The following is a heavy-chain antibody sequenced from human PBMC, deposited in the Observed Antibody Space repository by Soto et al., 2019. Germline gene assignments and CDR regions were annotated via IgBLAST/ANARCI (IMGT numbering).Heavy chain of an antibody. CDR1: GFTFRTYG. V-gene: IGHV3-33*01. Sequence: GGSLRLSCAASGFTFRTYGILWVRQAPGKGLEWVAVIWYDGSYKYYADSVMGRFTISRDNSKNTLYLQMNSLRAGDTAVYYCARAVGPFDYWGQGTLVTVSS. D-gene: IGHD1-26*01. CDR3: ARAVGPFDY. CDR2: IWYDGSYK. J-gene: IGHJ4*02.